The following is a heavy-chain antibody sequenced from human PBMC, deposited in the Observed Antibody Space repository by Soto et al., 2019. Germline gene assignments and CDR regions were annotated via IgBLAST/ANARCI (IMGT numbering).Heavy chain of an antibody. CDR2: IWYDGSNK. CDR3: ARDASGYSYYYGMDV. Sequence: GGSLRLSCAASGFTFSSYGMHWVRQAPGKGLEWVAVIWYDGSNKYYADSVKGRFTISRDNSKNTLYLQMNSLRAEDTAVYYCARDASGYSYYYGMDVWGQGTTVTVSS. J-gene: IGHJ6*02. D-gene: IGHD5-18*01. V-gene: IGHV3-33*01. CDR1: GFTFSSYG.